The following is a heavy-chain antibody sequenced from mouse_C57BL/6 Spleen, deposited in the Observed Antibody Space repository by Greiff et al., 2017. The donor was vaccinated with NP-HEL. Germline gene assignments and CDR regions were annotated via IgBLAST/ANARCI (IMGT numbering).Heavy chain of an antibody. CDR2: IDPSDSYT. J-gene: IGHJ1*03. D-gene: IGHD1-1*01. V-gene: IGHV1-59*01. CDR1: GYTFTSYW. CDR3: ARYYGSSPGYFDV. Sequence: QVQLQQPGAELVRPGTSVKLSCKASGYTFTSYWMHWVKQRPGQGLEWIGVIDPSDSYTNYNQKFKGKATLTVDTSSSTAYMQLSSLTSEDSAVYYCARYYGSSPGYFDVWGTGTTVTVSS.